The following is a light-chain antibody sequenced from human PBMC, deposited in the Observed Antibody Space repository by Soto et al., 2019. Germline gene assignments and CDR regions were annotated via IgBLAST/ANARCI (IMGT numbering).Light chain of an antibody. CDR2: AAS. Sequence: DIQMTQSPSSLSASVEDRVIITCRASQSISNHLNWYQQKPGKAPKLLIFAASSLQSGVPSRFSGSRSGPDFTLTISSLQPEDFATYYCQQSYSSPTTLGQRTKVEIK. CDR1: QSISNH. J-gene: IGKJ1*01. V-gene: IGKV1-39*01. CDR3: QQSYSSPTT.